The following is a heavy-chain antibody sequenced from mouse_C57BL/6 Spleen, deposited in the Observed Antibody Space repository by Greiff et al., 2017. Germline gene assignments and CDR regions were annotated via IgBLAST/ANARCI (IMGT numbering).Heavy chain of an antibody. CDR3: AKPRVITTVVASYWYFEV. CDR2: IWGDGST. CDR1: GFSLTSYG. Sequence: VKLVESGPGLVAPSQSLSITCTVSGFSLTSYGVSWVRQPPGKGLEWLGVIWGDGSTNYHSALISRLSISKDNSKSQVFLKLNSLQTDDTATYYCAKPRVITTVVASYWYFEVWGTGTTVTVSS. V-gene: IGHV2-3*01. J-gene: IGHJ1*03. D-gene: IGHD1-1*01.